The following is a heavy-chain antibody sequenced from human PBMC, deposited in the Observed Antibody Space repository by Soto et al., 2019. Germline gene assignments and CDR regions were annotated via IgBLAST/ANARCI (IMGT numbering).Heavy chain of an antibody. CDR3: AREVLVRGIKYHGMDV. CDR1: GFTFNIYA. D-gene: IGHD3-10*01. CDR2: ISYDGRVK. Sequence: GGSLRLSCAASGFTFNIYAIHWVRHAPGKGLEWVAVISYDGRVKYYVDSVKGRFTISRDNSKNTLYLQMNSLRAEDTAVYYCAREVLVRGIKYHGMDVWGQGTTVTVSS. V-gene: IGHV3-30*04. J-gene: IGHJ6*02.